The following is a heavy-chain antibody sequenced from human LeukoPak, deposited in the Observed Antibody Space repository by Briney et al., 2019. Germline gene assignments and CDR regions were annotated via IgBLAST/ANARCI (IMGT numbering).Heavy chain of an antibody. V-gene: IGHV3-30-3*01. D-gene: IGHD6-19*01. CDR2: ISYDGSNK. Sequence: GGSLRLSCVASGFTFSSYAMHWVRQAPGKGLEWVAVISYDGSNKYYADPVKGRFTISRDNSKNTLYLQVNSLRAEDTAVYYCASAYSSGWYYFDYWGQGTLVTVSS. CDR3: ASAYSSGWYYFDY. CDR1: GFTFSSYA. J-gene: IGHJ4*02.